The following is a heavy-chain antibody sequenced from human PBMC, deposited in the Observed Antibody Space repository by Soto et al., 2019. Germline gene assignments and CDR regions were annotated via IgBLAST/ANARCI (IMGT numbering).Heavy chain of an antibody. Sequence: SVKVSCKASGGTFSSYAISWVRQAPGQGLEWMGGIIPIFGTANYAQKFQGRVTITADESTSTAYMELSSLRSEDTAVYYCARLSSIAARHAYYYYYGMDVWGQGTTVTVSS. CDR2: IIPIFGTA. V-gene: IGHV1-69*13. CDR3: ARLSSIAARHAYYYYYGMDV. CDR1: GGTFSSYA. D-gene: IGHD6-6*01. J-gene: IGHJ6*02.